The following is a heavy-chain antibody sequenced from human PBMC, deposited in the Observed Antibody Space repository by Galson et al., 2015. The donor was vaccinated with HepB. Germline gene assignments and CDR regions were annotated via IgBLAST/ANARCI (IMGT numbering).Heavy chain of an antibody. V-gene: IGHV3-49*04. CDR3: TNSYGFVGTRPY. CDR2: IRSKAYGGTT. Sequence: SLRLSCAASGFTFGDYAMSWVRQAPGKGLEWVGFIRSKAYGGTTEYAASVKGRFTISRDDSKSIAYLQMNSLKTEDTAVYYCTNSYGFVGTRPYWGQGTLVTVSS. CDR1: GFTFGDYA. D-gene: IGHD5-18*01. J-gene: IGHJ4*02.